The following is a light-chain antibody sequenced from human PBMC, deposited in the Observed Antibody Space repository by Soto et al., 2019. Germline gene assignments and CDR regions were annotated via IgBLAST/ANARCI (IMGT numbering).Light chain of an antibody. CDR1: RTDVGGYNY. V-gene: IGLV2-14*01. CDR2: EVT. J-gene: IGLJ3*02. CDR3: SSYTSNSTRV. Sequence: QSVLTQPASVSGSPGQSITISCTGTRTDVGGYNYVSWYQQHPGKAPKLMIYEVTNRPSGVSNRFSGSKSGNTASLTISALQAEDEGDYCCSSYTSNSTRVFGGGTKLTVL.